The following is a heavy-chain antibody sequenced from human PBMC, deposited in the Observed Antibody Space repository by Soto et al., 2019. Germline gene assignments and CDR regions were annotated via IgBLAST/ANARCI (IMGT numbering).Heavy chain of an antibody. D-gene: IGHD6-19*01. V-gene: IGHV4-39*01. CDR3: ASHDNSGWVGEDSDY. CDR1: GGSISSSSYY. CDR2: IYYSGST. Sequence: SETLSLTCTVSGGSISSSSYYWGWIRQPPGKGLEWIGSIYYSGSTYYNPSLKSRVTISVDTSKNQFSLKLSSVTAADTAVYYCASHDNSGWVGEDSDYWGQGTLVTVSS. J-gene: IGHJ4*02.